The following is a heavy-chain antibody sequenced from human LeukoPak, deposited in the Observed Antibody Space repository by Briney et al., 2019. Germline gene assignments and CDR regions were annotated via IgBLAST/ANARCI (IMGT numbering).Heavy chain of an antibody. CDR2: IDGCDST. CDR1: GTTITPSY. Sequence: GGSRRPSCAASGTTITPSYMDWIRQAPGKGLEWVCVIDGCDSTDYAVHVMGPFRSSNDTSEDTLYCQMNSLRVEDTGVHYCGRGGTVAVAAAGGRSDLWGQGTLVTVSS. V-gene: IGHV3-53*01. J-gene: IGHJ4*02. CDR3: GRGGTVAVAAAGGRSDL. D-gene: IGHD6-25*01.